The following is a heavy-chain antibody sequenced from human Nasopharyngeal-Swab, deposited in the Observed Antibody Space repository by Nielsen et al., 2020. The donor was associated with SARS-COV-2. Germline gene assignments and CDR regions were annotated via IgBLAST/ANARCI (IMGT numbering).Heavy chain of an antibody. V-gene: IGHV4-39*01. CDR1: GGSISSSTYY. D-gene: IGHD6-13*01. J-gene: IGHJ4*02. CDR3: ATLSSSWYEYYFDY. Sequence: ESLKISCTVSGGSISSSTYYWAWIRQPPGKGLEWIGSIYYCGSTYYNPSLKSRVTISVDTSKNQFSLKLSSVTAADTAVYYCATLSSSWYEYYFDYWGQGTLVTVSS. CDR2: IYYCGST.